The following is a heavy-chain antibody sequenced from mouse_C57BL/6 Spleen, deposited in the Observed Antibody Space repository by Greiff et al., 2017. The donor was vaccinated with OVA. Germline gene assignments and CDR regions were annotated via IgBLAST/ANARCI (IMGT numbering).Heavy chain of an antibody. CDR3: ARTLITTVVATENYFDY. V-gene: IGHV1-69*01. Sequence: VQLQQPGAELVMPGASVKLSCKASGYTFTSYWMHWVKQRPGPGLEWIGEIDPSDSYTNYNQKFKGKSTLTVDKSSSTAYMQLSSLTSEDSAVYYCARTLITTVVATENYFDYWGQGTTLTVSS. D-gene: IGHD1-1*01. CDR2: IDPSDSYT. J-gene: IGHJ2*01. CDR1: GYTFTSYW.